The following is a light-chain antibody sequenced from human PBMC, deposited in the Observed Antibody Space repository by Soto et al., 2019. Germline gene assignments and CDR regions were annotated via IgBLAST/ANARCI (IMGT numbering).Light chain of an antibody. V-gene: IGKV1-5*03. Sequence: IQMTQSPSTLSASVGDRVIITCRASQSISSWLAWYQQKPGKAPNLLIYKASALKSGVPSRFSGSGSGTEFTLTISSLQPDDYPHYYCKKYDNTSWTFGPGTNVDIK. CDR3: KKYDNTSWT. CDR1: QSISSW. J-gene: IGKJ1*01. CDR2: KAS.